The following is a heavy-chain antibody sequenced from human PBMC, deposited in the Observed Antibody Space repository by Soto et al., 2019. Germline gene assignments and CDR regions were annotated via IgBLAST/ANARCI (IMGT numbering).Heavy chain of an antibody. CDR2: IIPIFGTA. J-gene: IGHJ2*01. CDR3: ASNKYDSSAYYYWYLGL. D-gene: IGHD3-22*01. CDR1: EDTFRNYA. Sequence: VELVQSGAEVKKPGSSVKVSCQASEDTFRNYAISWVRQAPGQGLEWMGGIIPIFGTANYAQKFHGRVTITADTSANTVYLELSSLRSEDTAVYYCASNKYDSSAYYYWYLGLWGRGTLVTVSS. V-gene: IGHV1-69*06.